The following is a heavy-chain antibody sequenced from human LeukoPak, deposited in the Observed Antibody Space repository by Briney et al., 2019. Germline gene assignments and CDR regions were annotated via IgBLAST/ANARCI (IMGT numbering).Heavy chain of an antibody. D-gene: IGHD3-16*01. V-gene: IGHV3-21*01. CDR3: AKGFYSDVSY. CDR2: IISSSSSI. Sequence: GGSLRLSCAASGFTFSSYSMNWVRQAPGKGPEWVSSIISSSSSIYYADSVKGRFTISRDNAKNTLFLQMNSLRAEDTAVYYCAKGFYSDVSYWGQGTLVTVSS. CDR1: GFTFSSYS. J-gene: IGHJ4*02.